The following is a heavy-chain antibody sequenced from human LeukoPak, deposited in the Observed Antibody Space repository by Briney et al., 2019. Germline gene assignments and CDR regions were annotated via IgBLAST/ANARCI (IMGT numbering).Heavy chain of an antibody. D-gene: IGHD3-10*01. CDR3: AKDSKVRGAADMDV. CDR1: GFTFSSYA. Sequence: GGSLRLSCAASGFTFSSYAMHWVRQAPGKGLEWVAVISYDGSNKYYVDSVKGRFTISRDNSKNTLYLQMNSLRAEDTAVYYCAKDSKVRGAADMDVWGKGTTVTVSS. V-gene: IGHV3-30-3*01. CDR2: ISYDGSNK. J-gene: IGHJ6*03.